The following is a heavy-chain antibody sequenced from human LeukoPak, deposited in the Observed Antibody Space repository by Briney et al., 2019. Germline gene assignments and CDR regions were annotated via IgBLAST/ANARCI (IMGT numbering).Heavy chain of an antibody. J-gene: IGHJ4*02. V-gene: IGHV3-43*02. D-gene: IGHD2-8*01. CDR2: IIGDGGSK. CDR1: GFSFDDYA. CDR3: AKDPANRVSWPQWLDY. Sequence: GGSLRLSCAASGFSFDDYAMHWVRQAPGKGLEWVSLIIGDGGSKYYADSVKGRFTISRDNSKNSLYLQMNSLKIEDTALYYCAKDPANRVSWPQWLDYWGQGTVVTVSS.